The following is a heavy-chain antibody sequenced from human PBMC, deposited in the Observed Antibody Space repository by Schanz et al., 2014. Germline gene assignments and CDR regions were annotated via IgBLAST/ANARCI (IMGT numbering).Heavy chain of an antibody. CDR1: GFSFTTYA. J-gene: IGHJ4*02. V-gene: IGHV3-23*04. D-gene: IGHD3-10*01. Sequence: EVQLVESGGGLVQPGGSLRLSCASSGFSFTTYAMSWVRQAPGKGLEWVSSISSGGGSTYYADSVKGRFTISRDNSKNTLYLQMKSLRAEDTAVYYCAKIGGGVFDYWAQGTLVTVSS. CDR3: AKIGGGVFDY. CDR2: ISSGGGST.